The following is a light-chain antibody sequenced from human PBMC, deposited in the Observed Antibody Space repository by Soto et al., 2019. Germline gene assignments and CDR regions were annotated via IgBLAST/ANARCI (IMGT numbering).Light chain of an antibody. J-gene: IGKJ1*01. CDR3: QQYGNSPQT. CDR2: GAS. CDR1: QSISSN. V-gene: IGKV3-20*01. Sequence: VMTQSPATLSVSPGERATLSCRASQSISSNLAWYQQKPGQAPRLLIYGASNRATGIPDRFSGSGSGTDFTLTISRLEPEDFAVYYCQQYGNSPQTFGQGTKVDIK.